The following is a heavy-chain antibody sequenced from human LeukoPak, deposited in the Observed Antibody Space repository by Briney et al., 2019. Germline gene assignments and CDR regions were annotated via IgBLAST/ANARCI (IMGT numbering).Heavy chain of an antibody. CDR1: GGSISSGSYY. CDR2: IYYSGST. Sequence: SETLSLTCTVSGGSISSGSYYWSWIRQPAGKGLEWIGRIYYSGSTNYNPSLKSRVTISVDTSKNQFSLKLSSVTAADTAVYYCARAITSYYYYYMDVWGKGTTVTISS. D-gene: IGHD3-16*01. J-gene: IGHJ6*03. CDR3: ARAITSYYYYYMDV. V-gene: IGHV4-61*10.